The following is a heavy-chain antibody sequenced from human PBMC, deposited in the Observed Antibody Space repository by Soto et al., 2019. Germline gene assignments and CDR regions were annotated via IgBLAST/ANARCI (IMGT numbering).Heavy chain of an antibody. CDR1: GGSIGSYY. J-gene: IGHJ4*02. V-gene: IGHV4-4*07. CDR2: IYTSGST. Sequence: WETLSLTCTVSGGSIGSYYWSWIRQPAGKGLEWIGRIYTSGSTNYNPSLKSRVTMSVDTSKNQFSLKLSSVTAADTAVYYCARSYSSSSSFDYWGQGTLVTVSS. D-gene: IGHD6-6*01. CDR3: ARSYSSSSSFDY.